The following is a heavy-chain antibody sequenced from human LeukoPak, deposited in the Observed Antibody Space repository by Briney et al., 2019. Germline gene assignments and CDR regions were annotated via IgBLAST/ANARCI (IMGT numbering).Heavy chain of an antibody. CDR3: AKTLGYCSTTGCYGAFDI. CDR2: IIPMFGTP. V-gene: IGHV1-69*13. J-gene: IGHJ3*02. CDR1: GGTFRSYA. Sequence: SVKVSCKASGGTFRSYAISWVRQAPGQGLEWMGGIIPMFGTPNYAQKFQGRVRITADESTSTANMELSSLRSEDTAVYYCAKTLGYCSTTGCYGAFDIWGQGTMVTVSS. D-gene: IGHD2-2*01.